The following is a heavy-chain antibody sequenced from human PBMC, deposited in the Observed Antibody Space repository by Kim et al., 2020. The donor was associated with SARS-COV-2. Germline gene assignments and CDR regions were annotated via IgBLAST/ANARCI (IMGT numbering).Heavy chain of an antibody. CDR3: ARVRYFDWLFHQSPHYFDY. CDR2: INYDIST. V-gene: IGHV4-34*01. J-gene: IGHJ4*02. Sequence: SETLSLTCAVYGDPVNGYYWSWIRQPPGKGLEWIGEINYDISTNYKPSLKSRVTMSLDSSKSQFSLRLTSLTAADTAVYYCARVRYFDWLFHQSPHYFDYWGQGNLVTVSS. D-gene: IGHD3-9*01. CDR1: GDPVNGYY.